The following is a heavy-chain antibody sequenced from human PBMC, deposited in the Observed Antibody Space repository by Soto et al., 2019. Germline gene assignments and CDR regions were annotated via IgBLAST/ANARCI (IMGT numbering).Heavy chain of an antibody. Sequence: QVQLVQSGAKVKKPGASVKVSCKASGYTFTGYYMHWVRQAPGQGLEWMGWINPNSGGTNYAQKFQGWVTMTRDTSISTAYMELSRLRSDDTAVYYCARGGGAYSNYVRHDTNGMDVWGQGTTVTVSS. D-gene: IGHD4-4*01. CDR1: GYTFTGYY. CDR2: INPNSGGT. J-gene: IGHJ6*02. V-gene: IGHV1-2*04. CDR3: ARGGGAYSNYVRHDTNGMDV.